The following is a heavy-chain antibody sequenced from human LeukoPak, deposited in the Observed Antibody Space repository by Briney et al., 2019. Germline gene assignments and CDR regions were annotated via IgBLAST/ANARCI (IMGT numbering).Heavy chain of an antibody. D-gene: IGHD3-10*01. CDR1: GGSISSYY. CDR3: AREGSGSYLGYYYYMDV. J-gene: IGHJ6*03. Sequence: PSETLSLTCTVSGGSISSYYWSWIPQPAGKGLEWIGRIYTSGSTNYNPTLKSRVTISADKSKKQFSLKLSSVTAADTAVYYCAREGSGSYLGYYYYMDVWGKGTTVTVSS. CDR2: IYTSGST. V-gene: IGHV4-4*07.